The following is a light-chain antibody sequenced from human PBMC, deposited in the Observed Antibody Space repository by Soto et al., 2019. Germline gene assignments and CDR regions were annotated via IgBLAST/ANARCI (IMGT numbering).Light chain of an antibody. CDR2: HTS. CDR3: QKYYSSVYT. J-gene: IGKJ2*01. CDR1: QTVASAY. V-gene: IGKV3-20*01. Sequence: EIVLTQSPGTLSLSPGERATLSCRTSQTVASAYLAWYQQKVGQAPRLLIYHTSTRASGIPDRFSGSGSGTDFTLTISRLEPDDSAVYYCQKYYSSVYTFGQGTKLEIK.